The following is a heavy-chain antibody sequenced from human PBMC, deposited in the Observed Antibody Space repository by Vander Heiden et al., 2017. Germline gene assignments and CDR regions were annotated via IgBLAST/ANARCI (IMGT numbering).Heavy chain of an antibody. V-gene: IGHV3-7*01. Sequence: EGQLVESEGGLVQPGGSLRPSCAASGCIFSTCWMSWVRQAPGKGLEWVANIKQDGSEKYYVDSVKGRFTISRDNAKNSLYLQMNSLRAEDTAVYYCAQYYYDRSGYYRAYWGQGTLVTVSS. CDR2: IKQDGSEK. J-gene: IGHJ4*02. CDR1: GCIFSTCW. CDR3: AQYYYDRSGYYRAY. D-gene: IGHD3-22*01.